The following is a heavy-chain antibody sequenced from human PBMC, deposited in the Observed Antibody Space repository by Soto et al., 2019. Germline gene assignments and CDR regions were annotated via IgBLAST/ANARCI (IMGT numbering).Heavy chain of an antibody. Sequence: QVQLVQSGAEVKKPGASVKLSCKASGYTFINYYIHWVRQAPGQGLEWMGMFNPTSGSTNYAQKFQGRVTMTLNTSTRTVYMELSSLRFDDTAVYYFARDLAAGDYWGQGTLVTVSS. V-gene: IGHV1-46*01. CDR3: ARDLAAGDY. J-gene: IGHJ4*02. CDR2: FNPTSGST. D-gene: IGHD6-13*01. CDR1: GYTFINYY.